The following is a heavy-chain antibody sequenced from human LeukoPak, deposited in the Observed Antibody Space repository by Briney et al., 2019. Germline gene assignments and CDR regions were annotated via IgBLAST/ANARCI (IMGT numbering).Heavy chain of an antibody. CDR1: GYSFTSYW. CDR2: IYPGDSDT. D-gene: IGHD6-19*01. Sequence: GESLKISCKGSGYSFTSYWIGWVRQMPGKGLEWMGIIYPGDSDTRYSPSFQGQVTISADKSISTAYLQWSSLKASDTAMYYCARPFSSGWLDSYYFDYWGQGTLVTVSS. V-gene: IGHV5-51*01. J-gene: IGHJ4*02. CDR3: ARPFSSGWLDSYYFDY.